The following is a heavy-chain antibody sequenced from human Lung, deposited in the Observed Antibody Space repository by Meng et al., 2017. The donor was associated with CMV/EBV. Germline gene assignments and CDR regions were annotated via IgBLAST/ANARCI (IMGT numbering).Heavy chain of an antibody. J-gene: IGHJ5*02. D-gene: IGHD2/OR15-2a*01. CDR1: GGTFSSYT. CDR2: IIPILGIA. V-gene: IGHV1-69*04. Sequence: SVKVSCKASGGTFSSYTISWVRQAPGQGLEWMGRIIPILGIANYAQKFQGRVTITADKSTSTAYMELSSLRSEDTAVYYCARDARGGANRAPVDPWGQGXLVAVSS. CDR3: ARDARGGANRAPVDP.